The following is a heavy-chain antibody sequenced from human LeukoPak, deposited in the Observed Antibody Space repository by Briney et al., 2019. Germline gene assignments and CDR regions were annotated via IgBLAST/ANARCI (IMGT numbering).Heavy chain of an antibody. Sequence: ASVKVSCKVSGYTLTELSMHWVRQAPGKGLEWMGGFDPEGGETIYAQRFQGRVTMTEDTSTDTAYMELSSLRSEDTAVYYCATDLTYYFDYWGQGTLVTVSS. CDR3: ATDLTYYFDY. CDR2: FDPEGGET. D-gene: IGHD3-9*01. CDR1: GYTLTELS. J-gene: IGHJ4*02. V-gene: IGHV1-24*01.